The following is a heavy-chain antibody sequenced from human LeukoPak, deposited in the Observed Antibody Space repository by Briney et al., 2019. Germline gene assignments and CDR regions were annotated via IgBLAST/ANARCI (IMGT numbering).Heavy chain of an antibody. Sequence: PGGSLRLSCAASGFTFSSYSVFWVRQAPGKGLEWVSSISSSGSYIYYADSVKGRFTISRDNAKNSLYLQMNSLRAEDTAVYCCARGGDSWDFDYWGQGTLVTVSS. CDR1: GFTFSSYS. CDR2: ISSSGSYI. D-gene: IGHD3-3*01. V-gene: IGHV3-21*01. J-gene: IGHJ4*02. CDR3: ARGGDSWDFDY.